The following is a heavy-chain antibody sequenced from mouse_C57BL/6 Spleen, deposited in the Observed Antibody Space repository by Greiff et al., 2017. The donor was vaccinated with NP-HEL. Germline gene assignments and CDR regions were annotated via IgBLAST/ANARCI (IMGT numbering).Heavy chain of an antibody. CDR3: ARSQATGAMDY. Sequence: QVQLQQPGAELVKPGASVKLSCKASGYTFTSYWMQWVKQRPGQGLEWIGEIDPSDSYTNYNQKFKGKATLTVDTSSSTAYMQLSSLTSDDSAVYYCARSQATGAMDYWGQGTSVTVSS. CDR1: GYTFTSYW. CDR2: IDPSDSYT. J-gene: IGHJ4*01. D-gene: IGHD3-2*02. V-gene: IGHV1-50*01.